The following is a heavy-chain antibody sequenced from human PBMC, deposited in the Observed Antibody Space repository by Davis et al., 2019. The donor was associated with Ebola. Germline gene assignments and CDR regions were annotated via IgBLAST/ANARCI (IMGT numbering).Heavy chain of an antibody. J-gene: IGHJ4*02. V-gene: IGHV4-34*01. CDR2: INHSGST. Sequence: PSETLSLTCAVYGGSFSGYYWSWIRQPPGKGLEWIGEINHSGSTNYNPSLKSRVTISVDTSKNQFSLKLSSVTAADTAVYYCARDHYGSGSRFDYWGQGTLVTVSS. CDR1: GGSFSGYY. D-gene: IGHD3-10*01. CDR3: ARDHYGSGSRFDY.